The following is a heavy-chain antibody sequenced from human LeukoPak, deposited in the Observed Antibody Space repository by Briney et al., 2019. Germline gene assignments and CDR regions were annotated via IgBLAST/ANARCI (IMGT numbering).Heavy chain of an antibody. Sequence: PSETLSLTCTVSGGSISSNSYYWGWIRQPPGKGLKWIGSIYYSGSTYYNPSLKSRVTISVDTSKNQFSLKLSSVTAADTAVYYCARGVVAATGTNWFDPWGQGTLVTVSS. CDR3: ARGVVAATGTNWFDP. CDR1: GGSISSNSYY. V-gene: IGHV4-39*07. J-gene: IGHJ5*02. D-gene: IGHD2-15*01. CDR2: IYYSGST.